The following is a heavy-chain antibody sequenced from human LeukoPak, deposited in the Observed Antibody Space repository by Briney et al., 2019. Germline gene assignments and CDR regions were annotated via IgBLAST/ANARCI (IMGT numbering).Heavy chain of an antibody. J-gene: IGHJ3*02. CDR2: ISAYNGNT. V-gene: IGHV1-18*01. Sequence: ASVKVSCKASGYTFTSYGISWMRQAPGQGLEWMGWISAYNGNTNYAQKLQGRVTMTTDTSTSTAYMELRSLRSDDTAVYYCARAAGEVVVVPAADDAFDIWGQGTMVTVSS. CDR3: ARAAGEVVVVPAADDAFDI. D-gene: IGHD2-2*01. CDR1: GYTFTSYG.